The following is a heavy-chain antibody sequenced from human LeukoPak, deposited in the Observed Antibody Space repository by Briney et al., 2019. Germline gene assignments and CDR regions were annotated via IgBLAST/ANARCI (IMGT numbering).Heavy chain of an antibody. CDR1: GFTFSNYA. D-gene: IGHD6-13*01. CDR3: AKVPSNWYFEGFDY. Sequence: GGSLRLSCAASGFTFSNYAMSWVRQAPGKGLEWVSAISGSGGSTYYADSVKGRFTISRDNSKNTLYLQMNSLRAEDTAVYYCAKVPSNWYFEGFDYWGQGTLVTVSP. CDR2: ISGSGGST. J-gene: IGHJ4*02. V-gene: IGHV3-23*01.